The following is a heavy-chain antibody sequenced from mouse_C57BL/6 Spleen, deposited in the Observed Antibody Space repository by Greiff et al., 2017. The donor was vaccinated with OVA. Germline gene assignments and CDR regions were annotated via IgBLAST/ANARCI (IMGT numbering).Heavy chain of an antibody. CDR3: ARSYYGSSYDY. CDR1: GYPFTSYW. J-gene: IGHJ2*01. CDR2: LDPSGSYT. V-gene: IGHV1-69*01. Sequence: QVQLQQPGAELVMPGASVQLSCQASGYPFTSYWMHWVKQRPGQGLEWIGELDPSGSYTNYNPKFKGKSTLTVDKYSSTAYMQLSSRTSEDSAVYYCARSYYGSSYDYWGQGTTLTGSA. D-gene: IGHD1-1*01.